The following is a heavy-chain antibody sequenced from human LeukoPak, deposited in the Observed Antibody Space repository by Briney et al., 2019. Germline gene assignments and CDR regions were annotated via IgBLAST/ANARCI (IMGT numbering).Heavy chain of an antibody. J-gene: IGHJ4*02. V-gene: IGHV1-2*06. Sequence: ASVKVSCKASGYTFSGHYLHWVRQAPGQGLEWMGRINPNTGVTQYTENFQGRVTMTGDTSISTAYMELNGLRSDDTAIYYCARWRSQQSEFDLWGQGTLATISS. CDR2: INPNTGVT. CDR3: ARWRSQQSEFDL. D-gene: IGHD3-3*01. CDR1: GYTFSGHY.